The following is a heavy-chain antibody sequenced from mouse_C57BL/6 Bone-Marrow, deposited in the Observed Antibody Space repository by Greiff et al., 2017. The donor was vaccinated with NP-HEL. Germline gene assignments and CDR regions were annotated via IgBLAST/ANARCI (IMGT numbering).Heavy chain of an antibody. D-gene: IGHD1-1*01. CDR2: IYPGSGST. J-gene: IGHJ3*01. V-gene: IGHV1-55*01. Sequence: QVQLKQPGAELVKPGASVKMSCKASGYTFTSYWITWVKQRPGQGLEWIGDIYPGSGSTNYNEKFKSKATLTVDTSSSTAYMQLSSLTSEDSAVYYCARPYYGSSYEGFAYWGQGTLVTVSA. CDR1: GYTFTSYW. CDR3: ARPYYGSSYEGFAY.